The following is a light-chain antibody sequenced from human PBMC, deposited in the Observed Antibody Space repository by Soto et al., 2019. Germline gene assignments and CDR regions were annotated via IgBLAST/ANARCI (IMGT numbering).Light chain of an antibody. CDR2: AAS. CDR1: QGISNY. J-gene: IGKJ1*01. Sequence: DIQMTQSPSSLSASVGDRVTITCRASQGISNYLAWYQQKPGKVPKLLIYAASTLQSGVTSRFSGSGSLTDFTLTISSLQPEDVATYYCQKYYCCPWTFGQGTKVEI. V-gene: IGKV1-27*01. CDR3: QKYYCCPWT.